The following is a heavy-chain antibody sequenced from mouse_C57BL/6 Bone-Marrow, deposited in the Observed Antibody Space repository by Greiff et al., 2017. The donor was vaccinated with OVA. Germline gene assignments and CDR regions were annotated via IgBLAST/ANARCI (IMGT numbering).Heavy chain of an antibody. V-gene: IGHV1-78*01. CDR3: ASSNSNGWYFDV. D-gene: IGHD2-5*01. CDR1: GYTFTDHT. Sequence: QVQLQQSDAELVKPGASVNISCTVSGYTFTDHTIHWMKQRPEQGLEWIGFIYPRDGSTKYNEKFKGKATLTADKSSSTAYMQLNSLTSEDCAVYFFASSNSNGWYFDVWGKGTTVTVSS. CDR2: IYPRDGST. J-gene: IGHJ1*03.